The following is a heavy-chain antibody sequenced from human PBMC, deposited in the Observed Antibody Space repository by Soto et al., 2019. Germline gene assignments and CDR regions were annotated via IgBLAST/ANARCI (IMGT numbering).Heavy chain of an antibody. D-gene: IGHD2-15*01. V-gene: IGHV1-46*01. CDR1: GYSFTNYC. J-gene: IGHJ2*01. CDR2: INPRTGST. Sequence: QVQLAQSGADVKKPGTSVKVSCKAAGYSFTNYCMYWVRQAPGQGLEWMGMINPRTGSTRYAQKFQDRVTLTRDTSTTTVYMELSTLISDDTAVYYCARDGGLLTASWHYDLWGPGTLVTVSS. CDR3: ARDGGLLTASWHYDL.